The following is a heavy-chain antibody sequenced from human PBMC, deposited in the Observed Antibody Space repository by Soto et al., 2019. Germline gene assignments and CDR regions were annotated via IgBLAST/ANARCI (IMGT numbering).Heavy chain of an antibody. V-gene: IGHV1-69*01. CDR1: GGTFSSYA. Sequence: QVQLVQSGAEVKKPGSSVKVSCKASGGTFSSYAISWVRQAPGQGLEWMGGIIPIFGTANYAQKFQGRVTITADESTSTAYMELSRLRSEDTAVYYCARNLYDYVWGSYRYGAFYIWGQGTMVTGSS. CDR3: ARNLYDYVWGSYRYGAFYI. CDR2: IIPIFGTA. D-gene: IGHD3-16*02. J-gene: IGHJ3*02.